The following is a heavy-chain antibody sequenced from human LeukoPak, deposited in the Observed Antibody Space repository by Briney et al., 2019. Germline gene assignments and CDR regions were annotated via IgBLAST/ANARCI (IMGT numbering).Heavy chain of an antibody. J-gene: IGHJ3*02. D-gene: IGHD1-26*01. CDR1: GFTFSSYG. Sequence: GGSLRLSCAASGFTFSSYGMHWVRQAPGKGLEWVAVISYDGSNKYYADSVKGRFTISRDNSKNTLYLQMNSLRAEDTAVYYCAKDGFIVGATWGNDAFDIWGQGTMVTVSS. V-gene: IGHV3-30*18. CDR3: AKDGFIVGATWGNDAFDI. CDR2: ISYDGSNK.